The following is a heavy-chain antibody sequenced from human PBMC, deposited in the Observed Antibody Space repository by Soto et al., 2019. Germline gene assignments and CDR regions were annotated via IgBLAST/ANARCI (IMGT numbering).Heavy chain of an antibody. CDR3: ARDRWLQLGAHFDY. CDR2: IIPIFGTA. V-gene: IGHV1-69*13. J-gene: IGHJ4*02. CDR1: GGTFSSYA. Sequence: GASVKVSCKASGGTFSSYAIRWVRQAPGQGLEWMGGIIPIFGTANYAQKFQGRVTITADESTSTAYMELSSLRSEDTAVYYCARDRWLQLGAHFDYWGQGTLVTVSS. D-gene: IGHD5-12*01.